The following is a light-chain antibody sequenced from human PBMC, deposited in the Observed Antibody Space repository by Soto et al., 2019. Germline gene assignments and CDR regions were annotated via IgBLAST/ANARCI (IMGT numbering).Light chain of an antibody. CDR3: CSYAGSSIL. CDR2: EVS. V-gene: IGLV2-23*02. CDR1: SSDVGSYNL. Sequence: QSALTQPASVSGSPGQSITISCTGTSSDVGSYNLVSWYQQYPGKAPKLMISEVSKRPSGVSNRFSGSKSGNTAPLTIAGLQAEDEADYYCCSYAGSSILFGGGTKLTV. J-gene: IGLJ3*02.